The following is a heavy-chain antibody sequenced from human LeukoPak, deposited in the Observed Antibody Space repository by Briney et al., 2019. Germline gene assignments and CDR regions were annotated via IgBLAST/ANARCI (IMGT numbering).Heavy chain of an antibody. CDR3: ARDRRYYGLDV. CDR2: IYSGGST. V-gene: IGHV3-53*01. Sequence: GGSLRLSCGASGFTVSSNYMSWVRQAPGKGLEWVSVIYSGGSTYYADSVKGRFSISRDNSNNTLYLQMNSLRAEDTAVYFCARDRRYYGLDVWGQGTTVTVSS. J-gene: IGHJ6*02. CDR1: GFTVSSNY.